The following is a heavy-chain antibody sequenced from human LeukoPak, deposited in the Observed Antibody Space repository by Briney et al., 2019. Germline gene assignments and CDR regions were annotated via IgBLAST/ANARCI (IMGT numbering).Heavy chain of an antibody. CDR3: ASSYDYVWGSYRRPNELDY. CDR2: IYYSGST. D-gene: IGHD3-16*02. Sequence: SETLSLTCTVSGGSISSSSYYWGWIRQPPGKGLEWIGSIYYSGSTYYNPSLKSRVTISVDTSKNQFSLKLSSVTAADTAVYYCASSYDYVWGSYRRPNELDYWGQGTLVTVSS. CDR1: GGSISSSSYY. V-gene: IGHV4-39*01. J-gene: IGHJ4*02.